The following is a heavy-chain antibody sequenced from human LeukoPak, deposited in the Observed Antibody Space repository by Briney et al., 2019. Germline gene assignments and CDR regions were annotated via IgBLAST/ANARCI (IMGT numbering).Heavy chain of an antibody. D-gene: IGHD3-10*01. CDR3: ARGITMAN. V-gene: IGHV3-7*04. CDR1: GFTFSNYW. J-gene: IGHJ4*02. CDR2: IKQDGSER. Sequence: GGSLRLSCAASGFTFSNYWMTWVRQAPGKGLEWVANIKQDGSERDYVDSVKGRFTISRDDAKNSQYLQMNSLRAEDTAVYYCARGITMANWGQGTLVTVSS.